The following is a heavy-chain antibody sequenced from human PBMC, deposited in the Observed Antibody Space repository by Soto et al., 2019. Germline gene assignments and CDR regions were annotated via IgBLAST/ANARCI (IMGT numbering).Heavy chain of an antibody. J-gene: IGHJ6*02. CDR2: IYHSGST. CDR1: GYSINSGYY. D-gene: IGHD3-10*01. CDR3: ARDANGVITHQYLYYGMDV. V-gene: IGHV4-38-2*02. Sequence: PSETLSLTCAVSGYSINSGYYWGWIRQPPGKGLEWIGNIYHSGSTYFNPSLKSRVSMSVDTSKNQFSLRLSSVTAADTAVYYCARDANGVITHQYLYYGMDVWGQGTTVTVSS.